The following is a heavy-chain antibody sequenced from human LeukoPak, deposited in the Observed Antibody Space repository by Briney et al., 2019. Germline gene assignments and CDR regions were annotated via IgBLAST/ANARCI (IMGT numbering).Heavy chain of an antibody. J-gene: IGHJ5*02. CDR2: ISGSGGSS. CDR3: ARDQAYDFRPYPTVGWFDP. CDR1: GFTFSSYA. V-gene: IGHV3-23*01. D-gene: IGHD3-3*01. Sequence: GGSLRLSCAASGFTFSSYAMSWVRQAPGKGLEWVSAISGSGGSSYYADSVKGRFTISRDNSKNTLYLQMNSLRAEDTAVYYCARDQAYDFRPYPTVGWFDPWGQGTLVTVSS.